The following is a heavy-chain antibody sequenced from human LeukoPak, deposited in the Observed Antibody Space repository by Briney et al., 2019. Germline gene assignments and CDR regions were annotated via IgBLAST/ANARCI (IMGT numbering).Heavy chain of an antibody. CDR3: ARGDYGDYPYDH. Sequence: PSETLSLTCTVSGDSISSYYWSWIRQPPGKGLEWIGYIYYSGNTKYNPSLWSRVTISVDTSKSQFPLKLSSVTAADTAVYYCARGDYGDYPYDHWGQGTLVTVSS. CDR1: GDSISSYY. J-gene: IGHJ4*02. CDR2: IYYSGNT. D-gene: IGHD4-17*01. V-gene: IGHV4-59*01.